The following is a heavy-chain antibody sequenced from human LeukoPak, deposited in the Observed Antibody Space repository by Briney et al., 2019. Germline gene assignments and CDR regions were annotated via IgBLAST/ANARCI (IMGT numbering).Heavy chain of an antibody. CDR1: GGTFSSYA. CDR3: ARGGTYGSGSYYPLDY. CDR2: IIPILGIA. Sequence: ASVRVSCKASGGTFSSYAISWVRQAPGQGLEWMGRIIPILGIANYAQKFQGRVTITADKSTSTAYMELSSLRSEDTAVYYCARGGTYGSGSYYPLDYWGQGTLVTVSS. D-gene: IGHD3-10*01. V-gene: IGHV1-69*04. J-gene: IGHJ4*02.